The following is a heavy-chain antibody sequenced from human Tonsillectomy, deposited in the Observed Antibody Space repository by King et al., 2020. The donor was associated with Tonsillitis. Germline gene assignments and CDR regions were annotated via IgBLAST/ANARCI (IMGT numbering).Heavy chain of an antibody. V-gene: IGHV4-59*08. J-gene: IGHJ3*02. CDR1: NGSISGYY. CDR3: ARHLYNSGWTIDI. CDR2: INSSGST. D-gene: IGHD6-19*01. Sequence: LQLQESGPGLVKPSETLSLTCTVSNGSISGYYWSWIRQPPGKGLEWIGYINSSGSTYYNPSLKSRLTISVDTSKNQFSLKLSSVTAADTAVYSCARHLYNSGWTIDIWGQGTLVTVSS.